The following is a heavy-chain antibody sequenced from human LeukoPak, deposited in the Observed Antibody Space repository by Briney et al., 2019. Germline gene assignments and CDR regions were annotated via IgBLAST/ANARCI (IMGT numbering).Heavy chain of an antibody. Sequence: SETLSLTCVVYGGSFSGYYWSWIRQPPGKALEWIVEINHSGSTNYNPSLKSRVTMSVDTSKNQFSLKLSSVTAADTAVYYCARGEAAAGPMDYMDVWDTGATVTVSS. V-gene: IGHV4-34*01. CDR1: GGSFSGYY. D-gene: IGHD6-13*01. CDR3: ARGEAAAGPMDYMDV. CDR2: INHSGST. J-gene: IGHJ6*03.